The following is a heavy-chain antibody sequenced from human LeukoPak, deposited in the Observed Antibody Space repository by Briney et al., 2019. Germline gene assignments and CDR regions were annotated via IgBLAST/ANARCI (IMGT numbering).Heavy chain of an antibody. D-gene: IGHD6-19*01. CDR1: GFTVSTNF. CDR3: ARSGSGWFDF. J-gene: IGHJ4*02. Sequence: GGSLRLSCAASGFTVSTNFMSWVRQAPGKGLEWVSVIYAGGDTYYADSVKGRFTISRDNSKNTLYLQMNSLRAEDTAVYFCARSGSGWFDFWGQGALVTVSS. CDR2: IYAGGDT. V-gene: IGHV3-53*01.